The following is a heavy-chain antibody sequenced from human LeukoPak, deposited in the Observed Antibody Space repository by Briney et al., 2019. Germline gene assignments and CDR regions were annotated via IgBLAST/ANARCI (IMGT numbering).Heavy chain of an antibody. CDR2: INPNSGGT. D-gene: IGHD6-13*01. CDR1: GYTFTGYY. V-gene: IGHV1-2*02. CDR3: ARDQPWFGIASDY. J-gene: IGHJ4*02. Sequence: ASVKVSCKASGYTFTGYYMHWVRQAPGQGLEWMGWINPNSGGTNYAQKFQGRVTMTRDTSVSTAYMELTRLTSDDTAVYYCARDQPWFGIASDYWGQGTLVTVSS.